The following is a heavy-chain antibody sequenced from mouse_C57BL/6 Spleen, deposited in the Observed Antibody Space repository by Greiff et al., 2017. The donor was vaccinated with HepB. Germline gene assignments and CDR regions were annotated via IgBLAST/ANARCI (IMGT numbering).Heavy chain of an antibody. D-gene: IGHD2-3*01. CDR1: GYSFTDYY. CDR3: ARSGGIYDGYPSYAMDY. CDR2: INPNYGTT. Sequence: QLEESGPELVKPGASVKISCKASGYSFTDYYMNWVKQSNGKSLEWIGVINPNYGTTSYNQKFKGKATLTVDQSSSTAYMQLNSLTSEDSAVYYCARSGGIYDGYPSYAMDYWGQGTSVTVSS. V-gene: IGHV1-39*01. J-gene: IGHJ4*01.